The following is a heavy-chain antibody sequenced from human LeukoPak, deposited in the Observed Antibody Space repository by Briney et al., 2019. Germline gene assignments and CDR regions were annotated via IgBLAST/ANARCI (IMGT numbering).Heavy chain of an antibody. CDR1: GFTFSSYS. CDR2: ISSSSSYI. Sequence: GGSLRLSCAASGFTFSSYSMNWVRQAPGKGLEWVSSISSSSSYIYYADSVKGRFTISRDNAKNSLYLQMNSLRAEDTAVYYCAREVYGSGSYYRSDDAFDIWGQGTMVTVSS. J-gene: IGHJ3*02. V-gene: IGHV3-21*01. D-gene: IGHD3-10*01. CDR3: AREVYGSGSYYRSDDAFDI.